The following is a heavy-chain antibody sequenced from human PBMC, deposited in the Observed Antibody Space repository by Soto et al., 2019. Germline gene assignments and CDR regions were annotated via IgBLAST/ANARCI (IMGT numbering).Heavy chain of an antibody. J-gene: IGHJ4*02. CDR3: ASGYDFWSGYYLDY. D-gene: IGHD3-3*01. V-gene: IGHV4-59*01. CDR2: IYYSGST. Sequence: QVQLQESGPGLVKPSETLSLTCTVSGGSISNYYWSWIRQPPGKGLEWIGYIYYSGSTNYNPSLKSRVTISVDKSKNQFSLKLSSVTAADTAVYYCASGYDFWSGYYLDYWGQGTLVTVSS. CDR1: GGSISNYY.